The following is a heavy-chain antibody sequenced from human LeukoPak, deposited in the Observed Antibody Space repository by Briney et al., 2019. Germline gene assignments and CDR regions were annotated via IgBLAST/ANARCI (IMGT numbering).Heavy chain of an antibody. CDR2: INPNSGST. CDR3: ARGDAGYCSSTSCQDAFDI. Sequence: ASVKVSCKASGYTFTGYYMHWVRQAPGQGLEWMGWINPNSGSTNYAQKFQGRVTMTRDTSISTAYRELSRLRSGDTAVYYCARGDAGYCSSTSCQDAFDIWGQGTMVTVSS. J-gene: IGHJ3*02. D-gene: IGHD2-2*01. V-gene: IGHV1-2*02. CDR1: GYTFTGYY.